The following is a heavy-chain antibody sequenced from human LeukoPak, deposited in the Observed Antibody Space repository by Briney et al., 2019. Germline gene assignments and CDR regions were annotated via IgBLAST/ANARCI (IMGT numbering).Heavy chain of an antibody. V-gene: IGHV3-30*03. CDR3: ARDRVSVGTVTTPGY. J-gene: IGHJ4*02. CDR2: ISYDGSNK. D-gene: IGHD4-17*01. CDR1: GFTFSSYG. Sequence: GGSLGLSCAASGFTFSSYGMHWVRQAPGKGLEWVAVISYDGSNKYYADSVKGRFTISRDNSKNTLYLQMNSLRAEDTAVYYCARDRVSVGTVTTPGYWGQGTLVTVSS.